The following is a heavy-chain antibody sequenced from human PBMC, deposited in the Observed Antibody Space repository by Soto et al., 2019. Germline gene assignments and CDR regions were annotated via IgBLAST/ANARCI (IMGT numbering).Heavy chain of an antibody. Sequence: QVQLVQSGAEVKKPGASVKVSCKASGYTFTSYDINWVRQATGQGLEWMGWMNPNSGNTGYAQKFQGRVTMTRNTSISTAYMELGSLRSEDTAVYYCARYLDRALTGTTSGWFDPWGKGTLVTVSS. V-gene: IGHV1-8*01. J-gene: IGHJ5*02. CDR1: GYTFTSYD. CDR2: MNPNSGNT. D-gene: IGHD1-7*01. CDR3: ARYLDRALTGTTSGWFDP.